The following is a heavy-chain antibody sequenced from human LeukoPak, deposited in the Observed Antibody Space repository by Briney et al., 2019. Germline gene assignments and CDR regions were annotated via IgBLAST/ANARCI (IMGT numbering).Heavy chain of an antibody. Sequence: SETLSLTCAVYGGSFSGYYWSWIRQPPGKGLEWIGEINHSGSTNYNPSLKSRVTISVDTSKNQFSLKLSSVTAADTAVYYCARDGGGNYYFDYWGQGTLVTVSS. CDR1: GGSFSGYY. CDR2: INHSGST. D-gene: IGHD1-26*01. CDR3: ARDGGGNYYFDY. J-gene: IGHJ4*02. V-gene: IGHV4-34*01.